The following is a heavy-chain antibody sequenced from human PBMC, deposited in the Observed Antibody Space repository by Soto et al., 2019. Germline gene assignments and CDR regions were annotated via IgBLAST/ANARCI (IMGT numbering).Heavy chain of an antibody. CDR3: ARLGLVAGTNYYYYGMDV. CDR1: GYSFTSYW. V-gene: IGHV5-51*01. D-gene: IGHD1-26*01. CDR2: IYPGDSDT. J-gene: IGHJ6*02. Sequence: GESLKISCKGSGYSFTSYWIGWVRQMPGKGLEWMGIIYPGDSDTRYSPSFQGQVTISADKSISTAYLQWSSLKASDTAMYYCARLGLVAGTNYYYYGMDVWGQGTTVTVS.